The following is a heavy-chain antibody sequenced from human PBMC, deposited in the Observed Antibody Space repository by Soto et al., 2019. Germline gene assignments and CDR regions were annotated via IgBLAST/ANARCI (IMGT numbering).Heavy chain of an antibody. J-gene: IGHJ4*01. CDR2: VKSKTGGGTT. Sequence: GGSLRLSCAASGFIFSNAWINWVRQAPGKGLEWVGRVKSKTGGGTTDFAAPVKGRFAISRDDSKNMVYLEMNSLKTEDTAIYYCTTDSYMTNIIVRFDYWGHATRVTVSS. CDR3: TTDSYMTNIIVRFDY. V-gene: IGHV3-15*07. D-gene: IGHD4-17*01. CDR1: GFIFSNAW.